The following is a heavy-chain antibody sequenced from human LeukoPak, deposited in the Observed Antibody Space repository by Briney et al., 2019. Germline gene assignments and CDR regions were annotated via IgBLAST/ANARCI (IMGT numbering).Heavy chain of an antibody. CDR2: VSNSGST. CDR3: AHIEQQGGDY. D-gene: IGHD6-13*01. CDR1: GYSISNFY. Sequence: SETLSLTCAVSGYSISNFYWSWIRQPPGKGLEWIGYVSNSGSTNYNPSLKSRVTISVDTSKNQFSLKLNSVTAADTAIYYCAHIEQQGGDYWGQGTLVTVSS. V-gene: IGHV4-59*13. J-gene: IGHJ4*02.